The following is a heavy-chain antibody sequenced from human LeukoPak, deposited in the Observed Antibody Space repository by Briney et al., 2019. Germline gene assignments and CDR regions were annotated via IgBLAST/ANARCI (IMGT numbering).Heavy chain of an antibody. CDR1: GGSLSSGSYY. CDR3: VRVTTGGYYNC. V-gene: IGHV4-61*02. Sequence: SQTLSLTCTVSGGSLSSGSYYWSWLRQPAGTGLEWIGRIYTSGSTNYNPSLKSRVTISVDTSKNQFSLKLSSVTAADTAVYYCVRVTTGGYYNCWGQGTLVTVSS. CDR2: IYTSGST. D-gene: IGHD3-22*01. J-gene: IGHJ4*02.